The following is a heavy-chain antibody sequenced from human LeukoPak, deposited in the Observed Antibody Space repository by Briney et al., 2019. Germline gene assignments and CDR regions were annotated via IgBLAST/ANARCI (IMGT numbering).Heavy chain of an antibody. V-gene: IGHV1-69*13. CDR2: IIPIFGTA. CDR3: ASPSAYYYDSSGYPH. Sequence: SVKVSCKASGYTFNSYGISWVRQAPGQGLEWMGGIIPIFGTANYAQKFQGRVTITADESTSTAYMELSSLRSEDTAVYYCASPSAYYYDSSGYPHWGQGTLVTVSS. J-gene: IGHJ4*02. D-gene: IGHD3-22*01. CDR1: GYTFNSYG.